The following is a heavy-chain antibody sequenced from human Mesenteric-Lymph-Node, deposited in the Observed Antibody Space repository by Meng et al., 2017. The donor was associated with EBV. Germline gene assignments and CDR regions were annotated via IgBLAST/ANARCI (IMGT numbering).Heavy chain of an antibody. CDR3: VRCGAVTLVQGGPDH. D-gene: IGHD3-10*01. CDR1: GGSFGGYF. V-gene: IGHV4-34*01. J-gene: IGHJ4*02. Sequence: GQPPQRGAGLLQPSETLSLTCGVSGGSFGGYFWSWIRQPPGKGLEWIGEINRVGSTNYNPSLKSRLTMSVDTSKNHFSLKLTSVTAADTAVYYCVRCGAVTLVQGGPDHWGQGTLVTVSS. CDR2: INRVGST.